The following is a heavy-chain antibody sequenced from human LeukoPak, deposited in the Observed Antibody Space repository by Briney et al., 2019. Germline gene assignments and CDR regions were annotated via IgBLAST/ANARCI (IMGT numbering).Heavy chain of an antibody. CDR2: IIPIFGTA. J-gene: IGHJ6*03. D-gene: IGHD4-11*01. Sequence: GASVKVSCKASGCTFTSYGISWVRQAPGQGLEWMGGIIPIFGTADYAQKFQGRVTITADESTSTAYMELSSLRSEDTAVYYCARNPPSTVTTNYYYYMDVWGKGTTVTVSS. V-gene: IGHV1-69*13. CDR3: ARNPPSTVTTNYYYYMDV. CDR1: GCTFTSYG.